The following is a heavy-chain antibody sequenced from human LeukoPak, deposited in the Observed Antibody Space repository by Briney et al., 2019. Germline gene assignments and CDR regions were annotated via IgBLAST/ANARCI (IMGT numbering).Heavy chain of an antibody. CDR1: SYSISSGYY. J-gene: IGHJ4*02. CDR2: IYHSGST. CDR3: ARAAKSIAARRDFDY. V-gene: IGHV4-38-2*01. D-gene: IGHD6-6*01. Sequence: SETLSLTCVVSSYSISSGYYWGWIRQPPGKGLEWIGSIYHSGSTYYNPSLKSRVSISVDTSKNQFSLKLSSVTAADTAVYYCARAAKSIAARRDFDYWGQGTLVTVSS.